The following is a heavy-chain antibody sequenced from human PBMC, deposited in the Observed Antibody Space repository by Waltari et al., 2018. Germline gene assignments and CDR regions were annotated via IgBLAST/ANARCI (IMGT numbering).Heavy chain of an antibody. V-gene: IGHV4-34*02. CDR1: GGSFSGYH. Sequence: QVQLKQWGAGTLKPSDTLSLTCGVYGGSFSGYHWTWVRQSPGKGLEWIGEINNGGVTNYSRSLKSRVTISVDASKNQFSLVVRSVTAADTAVYYCARGGVPDYYGSGSPYRNWFDPWGQGTLVTVSS. D-gene: IGHD3-10*01. J-gene: IGHJ5*02. CDR3: ARGGVPDYYGSGSPYRNWFDP. CDR2: INNGGVT.